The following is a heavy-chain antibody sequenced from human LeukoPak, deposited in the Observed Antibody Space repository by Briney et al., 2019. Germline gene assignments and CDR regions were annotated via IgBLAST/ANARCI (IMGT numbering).Heavy chain of an antibody. CDR2: ITPLLDST. J-gene: IGHJ4*02. CDR1: GGSITNYA. V-gene: IGHV1-69*13. Sequence: GASVKVSCKFSGGSITNYAISWVRQAPGQGLDWMGRITPLLDSTNYAPKFQGRVTITADESTNTAFMELSSLTSEDTAMYFCTRLVAGGFDSWGQGSLVTVSS. D-gene: IGHD2-15*01. CDR3: TRLVAGGFDS.